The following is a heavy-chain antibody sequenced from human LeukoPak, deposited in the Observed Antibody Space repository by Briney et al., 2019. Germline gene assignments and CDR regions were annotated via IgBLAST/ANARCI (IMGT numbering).Heavy chain of an antibody. V-gene: IGHV4-4*07. CDR1: GGSFVSYF. D-gene: IGHD2-15*01. CDR2: VYASGNT. Sequence: SETLSLTCNISGGSFVSYFWSWIRQPAGQGLEWIGRVYASGNTDYTPSLKSRVSISIDTSKRQVSLRLSSLTAADTAVYYCAGQYCTGGSCYFSPFDYWGQGILVTVSS. J-gene: IGHJ4*02. CDR3: AGQYCTGGSCYFSPFDY.